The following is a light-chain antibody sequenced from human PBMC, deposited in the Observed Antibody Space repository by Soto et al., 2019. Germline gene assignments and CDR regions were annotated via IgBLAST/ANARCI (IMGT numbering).Light chain of an antibody. CDR2: EVN. CDR3: SSYAGSSNV. J-gene: IGLJ1*01. CDR1: SSDVGGYNY. Sequence: QSALAQPPSASGSPGQSVAISCTGTSSDVGGYNYVSWYQQHPGKAPTLMIYEVNKRPSGVPDRFSGSKSGNTASLTVSGLQAEDEADYYCSSYAGSSNVFGTGTKVTVL. V-gene: IGLV2-8*01.